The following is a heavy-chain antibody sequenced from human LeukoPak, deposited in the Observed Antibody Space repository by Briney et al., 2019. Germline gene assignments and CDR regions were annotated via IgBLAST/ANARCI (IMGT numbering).Heavy chain of an antibody. D-gene: IGHD2-2*01. CDR1: GFSFSSYQ. J-gene: IGHJ4*02. CDR2: INDDDTTI. CDR3: ARGHATSWFPFDS. V-gene: IGHV3-48*03. Sequence: PGGSLRLSCTGSGFSFSSYQMNCVRQARGKGVEWVSHINDDDTTISYADSVKGPSTISRDDAKSSLYMEMKSLRAEDTAIYYCARGHATSWFPFDSWGQGTLVTVSS.